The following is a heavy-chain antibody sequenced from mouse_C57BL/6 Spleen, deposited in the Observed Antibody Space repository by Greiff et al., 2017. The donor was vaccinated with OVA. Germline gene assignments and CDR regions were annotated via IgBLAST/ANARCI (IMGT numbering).Heavy chain of an antibody. CDR2: IYPGDGDT. CDR3: ARRYGSSHFDY. CDR1: GYAFSSYW. Sequence: VQLQQSGAELVKPGASVKISCKASGYAFSSYWMNWVKQRPGKGLEWIGQIYPGDGDTNYNGKFKGKATLTADKSSSTAYMQLRGLTSEDSAVYFCARRYGSSHFDYWGQGTTLTVSS. D-gene: IGHD1-1*01. J-gene: IGHJ2*01. V-gene: IGHV1-80*01.